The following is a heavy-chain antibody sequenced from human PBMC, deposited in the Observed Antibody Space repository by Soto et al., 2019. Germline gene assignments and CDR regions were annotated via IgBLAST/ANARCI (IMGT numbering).Heavy chain of an antibody. CDR3: ARGCVGSGGSCYLRAAFDI. Sequence: QAQLQQWGAGLLKPSETLSLTCAVYGGSFSGYYWSWIRQPPGKGLEWIGEINHSGSTNYNPSLKSRVTISVDTSKNQFSLKLSSVTAADTAVYYCARGCVGSGGSCYLRAAFDIWGQGTMVTVSS. J-gene: IGHJ3*02. D-gene: IGHD2-15*01. CDR2: INHSGST. CDR1: GGSFSGYY. V-gene: IGHV4-34*01.